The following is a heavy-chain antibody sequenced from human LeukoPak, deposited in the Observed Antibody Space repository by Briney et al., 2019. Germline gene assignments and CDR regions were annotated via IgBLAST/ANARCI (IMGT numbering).Heavy chain of an antibody. CDR3: ANSASSWYNYFDY. Sequence: SQTLSLTCAISGDIVSSYSAAWNWIRQSPSRGLEWLGRTYYRSKWYNDYAVSVRSRIIINSDTSKNQFSLQLNSVTPEDTAVYYCANSASSWYNYFDYWGQGTLVTVSS. D-gene: IGHD6-13*01. V-gene: IGHV6-1*01. CDR2: TYYRSKWYN. CDR1: GDIVSSYSAA. J-gene: IGHJ4*02.